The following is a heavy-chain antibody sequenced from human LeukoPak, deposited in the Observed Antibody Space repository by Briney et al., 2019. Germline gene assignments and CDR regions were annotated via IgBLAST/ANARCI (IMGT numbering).Heavy chain of an antibody. J-gene: IGHJ3*02. V-gene: IGHV4-59*01. CDR1: GGSISGYY. CDR3: ARRNDFHI. CDR2: IYYSGST. Sequence: SETLSLTCTVSGGSISGYYWSWIRQPPGKGLEWLGYIYYSGSTNYNPSLKSRVTMSVDTPKNQFSLKLSSVTAADTAVYYCARRNDFHIWGQGTMVTVSS.